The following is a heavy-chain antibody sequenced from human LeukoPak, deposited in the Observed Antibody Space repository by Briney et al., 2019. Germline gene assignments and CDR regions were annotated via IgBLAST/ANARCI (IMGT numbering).Heavy chain of an antibody. CDR2: IYHSGST. CDR3: ASSALRDGIFDY. D-gene: IGHD5-24*01. V-gene: IGHV4-30-2*01. J-gene: IGHJ4*02. CDR1: GGSISSGGYY. Sequence: PSETLSLTCTVSGGSISSGGYYWSWIRQPPGKGLEWIGYIYHSGSTYYNPSLKSRVTISVDRSKNQFSLKLSSVTAADTAVYYCASSALRDGIFDYWGQGTLVTVSS.